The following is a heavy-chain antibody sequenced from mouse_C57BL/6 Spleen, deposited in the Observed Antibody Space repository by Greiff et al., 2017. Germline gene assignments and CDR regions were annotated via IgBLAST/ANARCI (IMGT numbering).Heavy chain of an antibody. CDR2: IYPGDGDT. V-gene: IGHV1-82*01. J-gene: IGHJ4*01. CDR1: GYAFSSSW. CDR3: AREDRAMDY. Sequence: VQLQQSGPELVKPGASVKISCKASGYAFSSSWMNWVKQRPGKGLEWIGRIYPGDGDTNYNGKFKGKATLTADKSSSTAYMQLSSLPSEDSAVYFCAREDRAMDYWGQGTAGTVSS.